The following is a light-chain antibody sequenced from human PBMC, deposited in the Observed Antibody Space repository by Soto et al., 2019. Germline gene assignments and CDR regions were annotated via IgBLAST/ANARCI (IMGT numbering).Light chain of an antibody. Sequence: ERVLTQSPGTLSVSPGESATLSCRASQSISSNLAWYQQKPGQTPRLLVYGASSRATGIPDRFSGSGSGTDFTLTISRLEPEDFAVYYCQQHGGSPITFGQGTRLEIK. CDR3: QQHGGSPIT. CDR1: QSISSN. J-gene: IGKJ5*01. CDR2: GAS. V-gene: IGKV3-20*01.